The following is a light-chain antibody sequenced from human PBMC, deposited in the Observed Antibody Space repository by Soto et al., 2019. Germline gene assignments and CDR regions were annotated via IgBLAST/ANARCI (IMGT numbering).Light chain of an antibody. Sequence: DIQMTQSPSTLPASVGDRVTITCRASESINNWLAWYQQKPGKAPKLLIYKTSSLKSGVPSRFSGSGSGTDFTLTISSLQPDDFATYYCQQYSSYSVYTFGQGTKVESK. J-gene: IGKJ2*01. V-gene: IGKV1-5*03. CDR3: QQYSSYSVYT. CDR1: ESINNW. CDR2: KTS.